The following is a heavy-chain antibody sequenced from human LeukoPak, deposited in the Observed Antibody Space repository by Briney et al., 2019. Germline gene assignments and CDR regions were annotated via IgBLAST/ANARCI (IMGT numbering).Heavy chain of an antibody. J-gene: IGHJ3*02. D-gene: IGHD6-13*01. CDR2: VYPADSDT. Sequence: GESLEISCKGSGYSFTSYWIGWVRQMPGKGLEWMGIVYPADSDTRYSPSFQGQVTISADKSVSTAYLQWSSLKASDTAMYYCARRIAATGTFDIWGQGTMVTVVS. CDR1: GYSFTSYW. V-gene: IGHV5-51*01. CDR3: ARRIAATGTFDI.